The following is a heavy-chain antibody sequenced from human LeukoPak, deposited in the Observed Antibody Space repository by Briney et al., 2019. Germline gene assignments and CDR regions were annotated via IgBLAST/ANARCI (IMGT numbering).Heavy chain of an antibody. CDR3: ARDVEQWLVRVYYFDY. V-gene: IGHV3-11*04. CDR2: ISSGSTTI. D-gene: IGHD6-19*01. Sequence: GGSLRLSCAVSGFTIRYYYMSWIRQAPGKGLEWVAYISSGSTTIYYADSVKGRFTISRDNAKNSLYLQMNSLRAEDTAVYYCARDVEQWLVRVYYFDYWGQGTLVTVSS. J-gene: IGHJ4*02. CDR1: GFTIRYYY.